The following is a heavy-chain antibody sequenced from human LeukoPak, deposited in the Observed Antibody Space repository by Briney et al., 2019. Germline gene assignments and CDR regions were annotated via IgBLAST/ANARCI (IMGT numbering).Heavy chain of an antibody. Sequence: GGSLRLSCAASGFTFSSYVMHWVRQAPGKGLEWVSGISWDSRNIGYADSVKGRFTISRDNAKNSLYLQMNSLRAEDTALYYCAKDVYGSAPYYMDVWGKGTTVTISS. CDR2: ISWDSRNI. J-gene: IGHJ6*03. CDR1: GFTFSSYV. V-gene: IGHV3-9*01. D-gene: IGHD3-10*01. CDR3: AKDVYGSAPYYMDV.